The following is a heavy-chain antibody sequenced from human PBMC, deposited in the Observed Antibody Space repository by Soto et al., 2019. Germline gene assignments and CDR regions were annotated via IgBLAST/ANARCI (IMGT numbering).Heavy chain of an antibody. J-gene: IGHJ4*02. D-gene: IGHD4-17*01. Sequence: ERSLGLSCASSGFAFSTSFMTWVRQAPGKGLEWVSDISGSGGRTYHADSVKGRFTVSRDNSKNTLFLHMNSLRAEDTAVYYCASSTAYGSFDYWGQGTLVTVSS. CDR3: ASSTAYGSFDY. CDR2: ISGSGGRT. CDR1: GFAFSTSF. V-gene: IGHV3-23*01.